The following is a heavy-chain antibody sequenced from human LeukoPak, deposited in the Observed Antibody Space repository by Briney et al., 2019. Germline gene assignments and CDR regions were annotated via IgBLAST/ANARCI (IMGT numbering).Heavy chain of an antibody. V-gene: IGHV3-23*01. J-gene: IGHJ4*02. D-gene: IGHD3-9*01. CDR3: AKAHYYDILTGPDLN. CDR1: GFTFSSYA. Sequence: PGGSLRLSCAASGFTFSSYAMSWVRQAPGKGLEWVSVISGSGGSTYYADSVKGRFTISRDNSKNTLYLQMNSLRAEDTAVYYCAKAHYYDILTGPDLNWGQGTLVTVSS. CDR2: ISGSGGST.